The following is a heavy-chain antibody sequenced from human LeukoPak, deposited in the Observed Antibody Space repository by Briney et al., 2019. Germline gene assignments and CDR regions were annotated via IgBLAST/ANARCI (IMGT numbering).Heavy chain of an antibody. CDR2: ISSRSRAI. J-gene: IGHJ4*02. V-gene: IGHV3-48*02. CDR3: AKDPTRDASTTVVASNFDY. D-gene: IGHD4-23*01. CDR1: GFTFSSYS. Sequence: PGGSLRLSCATSGFTFSSYSMSWIRQAPGKGLEWISYISSRSRAIYYADSVKGRFTISRDNAKNSLYLQMNSLRDEDTADYYCAKDPTRDASTTVVASNFDYRGPGTLVTVSS.